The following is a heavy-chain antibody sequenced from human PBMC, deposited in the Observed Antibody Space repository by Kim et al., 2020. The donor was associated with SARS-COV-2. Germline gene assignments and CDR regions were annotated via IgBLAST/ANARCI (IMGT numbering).Heavy chain of an antibody. D-gene: IGHD4-17*01. V-gene: IGHV3-7*01. J-gene: IGHJ4*02. Sequence: DPVRGRFTMSRDNAKNSLSLQMDNLRGEDTAVYYCARDYGRSFDLWGQGTLVTVSS. CDR3: ARDYGRSFDL.